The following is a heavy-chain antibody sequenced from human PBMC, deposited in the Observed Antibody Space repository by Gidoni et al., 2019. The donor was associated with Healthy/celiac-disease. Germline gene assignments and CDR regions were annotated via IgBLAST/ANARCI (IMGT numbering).Heavy chain of an antibody. Sequence: QVQLVQSGAEVKKPGASVKVSCKAYGYPFTGYYMHWVRQAPGKGLECMGWINPNSGGTNDEQKCQGRVTRTRDTSSSTAYMELSRLRSDETAVYYCARGGTYWTTWADELDYWGQGTLVTVSS. J-gene: IGHJ4*02. D-gene: IGHD1-1*01. CDR2: INPNSGGT. CDR3: ARGGTYWTTWADELDY. V-gene: IGHV1-2*02. CDR1: GYPFTGYY.